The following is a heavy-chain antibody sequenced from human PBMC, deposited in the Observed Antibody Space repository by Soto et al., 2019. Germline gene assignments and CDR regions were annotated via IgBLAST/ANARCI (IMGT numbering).Heavy chain of an antibody. V-gene: IGHV4-34*01. CDR1: GGSFSGYY. D-gene: IGHD2-15*01. Sequence: SETLSLTCAVYGGSFSGYYWSWIRQPPGKGLEWIGEINHSGSTNYNPSLKSRVTISVDTSKNQFSLKLSSVTAADTAVYYCARIRLLLSYYYMDVWGKGTTVTVSS. CDR3: ARIRLLLSYYYMDV. CDR2: INHSGST. J-gene: IGHJ6*03.